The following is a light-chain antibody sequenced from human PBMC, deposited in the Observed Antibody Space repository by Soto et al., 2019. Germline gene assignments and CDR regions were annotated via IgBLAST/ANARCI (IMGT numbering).Light chain of an antibody. J-gene: IGKJ2*01. V-gene: IGKV1-12*01. CDR3: QRTNSFPPYT. Sequence: DIQMTQSPSSVSASVGDRVTITCRASQDIDNWLAWYQQKPGKSPKILIYSASTLQDGVPSRFSGRGYGTDFNLTISDLQPEDFATYVCQRTNSFPPYTFGQGTKLEI. CDR2: SAS. CDR1: QDIDNW.